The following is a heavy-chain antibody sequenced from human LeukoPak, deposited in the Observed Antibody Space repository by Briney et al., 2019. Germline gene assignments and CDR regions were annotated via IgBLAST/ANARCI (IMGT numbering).Heavy chain of an antibody. V-gene: IGHV3-53*01. CDR1: GFTVSSNY. J-gene: IGHJ5*02. D-gene: IGHD3-3*01. CDR3: ARDSGSTYYDFWSGYHNWFDP. Sequence: GGSLRLSCAASGFTVSSNYMSWVRQAPGKGLEWVSVIYSGGSTYYADSVKGRFTISRDNSKNTLYLQMNSLRAEDTAVYYCARDSGSTYYDFWSGYHNWFDPWGQGTLVTVSS. CDR2: IYSGGST.